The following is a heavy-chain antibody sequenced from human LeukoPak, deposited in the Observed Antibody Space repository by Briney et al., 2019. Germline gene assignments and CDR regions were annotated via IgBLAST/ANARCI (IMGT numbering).Heavy chain of an antibody. CDR1: GGTFISYA. J-gene: IGHJ6*02. Sequence: ASVKVSCKASGGTFISYAISWVRQAPGQGLEWMGGIIPIFGTANYAQKFQGRVTITADESTSTAYMELSSLRSEDTAVYYCARVVVSYGYYYYYGMDVWGQGTTVTVSS. CDR2: IIPIFGTA. CDR3: ARVVVSYGYYYYYGMDV. D-gene: IGHD5-18*01. V-gene: IGHV1-69*13.